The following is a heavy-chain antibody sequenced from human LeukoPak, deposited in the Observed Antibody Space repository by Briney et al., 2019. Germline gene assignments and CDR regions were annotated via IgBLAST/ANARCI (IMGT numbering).Heavy chain of an antibody. CDR3: AAKITMIGSHLHYFDY. CDR2: IVVGSGNT. D-gene: IGHD3-22*01. J-gene: IGHJ4*02. V-gene: IGHV1-58*01. Sequence: ASVKVSCKASGFTFTSSAVQWVRQARGQRLEWIGWIVVGSGNTNYAQKFQERVTITRDMSTSTAYMELSSLRSEDTAVYYCAAKITMIGSHLHYFDYWGQGTLVTVSS. CDR1: GFTFTSSA.